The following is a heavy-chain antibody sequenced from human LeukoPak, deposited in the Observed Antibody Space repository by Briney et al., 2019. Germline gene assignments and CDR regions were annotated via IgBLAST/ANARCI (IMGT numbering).Heavy chain of an antibody. Sequence: SETLSLTCTVSGVSISSGDYYWSWIRQPPGKGLEWIGYTYYSGSTYCNPSLKSRVTISVDTSKNQFSLKLSSVTAADTAVYYCARPYYYDSRIDPWGQGTWVTVSS. CDR1: GVSISSGDYY. CDR3: ARPYYYDSRIDP. J-gene: IGHJ5*02. CDR2: TYYSGST. D-gene: IGHD3-22*01. V-gene: IGHV4-30-4*01.